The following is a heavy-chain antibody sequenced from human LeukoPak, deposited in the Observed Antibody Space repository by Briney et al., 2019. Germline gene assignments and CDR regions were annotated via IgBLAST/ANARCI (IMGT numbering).Heavy chain of an antibody. J-gene: IGHJ4*02. CDR1: RFTFSSYW. V-gene: IGHV3-7*04. CDR2: IKQDGSEK. CDR3: ARAVGNSGIDS. Sequence: PGGSLRLSCAASRFTFSSYWTSWVRQAPGKGLEWVANIKQDGSEKYYVDSVRGRFTISRDNAKNSLYLQMNSLRAEDTAVYYCARAVGNSGIDSWGQGTLVTVSS. D-gene: IGHD4-23*01.